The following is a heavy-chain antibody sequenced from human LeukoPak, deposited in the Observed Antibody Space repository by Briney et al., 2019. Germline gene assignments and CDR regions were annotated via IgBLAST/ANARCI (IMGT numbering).Heavy chain of an antibody. CDR1: GGSISSHS. J-gene: IGHJ3*02. CDR2: IYYSGST. D-gene: IGHD1-26*01. V-gene: IGHV4-59*11. CDR3: ARGQAHRYSGSLSDAFDI. Sequence: SETLSLTCTVSGGSISSHSWSWIRQPPGKGLEWIGYIYYSGSTNYNPSLKSRVTISLDTSKNQFSLKLSSVTAADTAVYYCARGQAHRYSGSLSDAFDIWGQGTMVTVPS.